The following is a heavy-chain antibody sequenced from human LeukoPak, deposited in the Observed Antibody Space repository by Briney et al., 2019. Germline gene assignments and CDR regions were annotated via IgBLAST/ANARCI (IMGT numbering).Heavy chain of an antibody. CDR2: ISAYNGNT. CDR3: ARDNKSPAYYYDSSGYRPFDY. CDR1: GYTFTSYG. D-gene: IGHD3-22*01. Sequence: ASVKLSCKASGYTFTSYGISWVRQAPGQGLEWMGWISAYNGNTNYAQKLQGRVTMTTDTSTSTAYMELRSLRSDDTAVYYCARDNKSPAYYYDSSGYRPFDYWGQGTLITVSS. J-gene: IGHJ4*02. V-gene: IGHV1-18*01.